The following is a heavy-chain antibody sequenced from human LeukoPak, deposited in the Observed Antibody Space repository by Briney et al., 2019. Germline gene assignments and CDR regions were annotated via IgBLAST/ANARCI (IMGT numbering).Heavy chain of an antibody. CDR3: ARDGFSSGWYGWWDY. J-gene: IGHJ4*02. D-gene: IGHD6-19*01. Sequence: GGSLRLSCAASGFTVSTNYMSWVRQAPGKGLEWVSVIYSGGSTYYADSVKGRFTMSRDNSKNTLYLQMNNLRAEDTAVYYCARDGFSSGWYGWWDYWGQGTLVTVSS. CDR1: GFTVSTNY. V-gene: IGHV3-53*01. CDR2: IYSGGST.